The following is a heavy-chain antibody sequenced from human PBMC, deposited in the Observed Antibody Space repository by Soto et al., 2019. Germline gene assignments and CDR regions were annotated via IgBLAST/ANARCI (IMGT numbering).Heavy chain of an antibody. V-gene: IGHV3-33*01. CDR2: IWYDGSNK. D-gene: IGHD3-10*01. CDR3: ARDLVKGSMVRGAIDY. CDR1: GFTFSSYG. Sequence: GGSLRLSCAASGFTFSSYGMHWVRQAPGKGLEWVAVIWYDGSNKYYADSVKGRFTISRDNSKNTLYLQMNSLRAEDTAVYYCARDLVKGSMVRGAIDYWGQGTLVTVSS. J-gene: IGHJ4*02.